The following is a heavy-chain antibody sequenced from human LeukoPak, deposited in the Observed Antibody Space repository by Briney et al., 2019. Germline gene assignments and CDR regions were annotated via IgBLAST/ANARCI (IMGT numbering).Heavy chain of an antibody. CDR1: GFTFSSYS. CDR2: ISSSSSTI. D-gene: IGHD4-17*01. Sequence: GGSLRLSCAASGFTFSSYSMNWVRQAPGKGLEWVSYISSSSSTIYYADSVKGRFTISRDNAKNSLYLQMNSLRAEDTAVYYCARDRMTTVTTGLFRHRGQGTLVTLSS. CDR3: ARDRMTTVTTGLFRH. J-gene: IGHJ1*01. V-gene: IGHV3-48*01.